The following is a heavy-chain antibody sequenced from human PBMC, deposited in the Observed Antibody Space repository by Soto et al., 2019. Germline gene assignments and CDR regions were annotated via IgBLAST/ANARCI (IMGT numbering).Heavy chain of an antibody. CDR2: MNPNSGNT. CDR1: GYTFTSYD. CDR3: ATLAAAGNGRMIDY. Sequence: QVQLVQSGAEVKKPGASVKVSCKASGYTFTSYDINWVRQATGQELEWMGWMNPNSGNTGYAQKCQGRVTMTRNTSISTAYMELSSLRSEDTAVYYCATLAAAGNGRMIDYWGQGTLVAVSS. V-gene: IGHV1-8*01. J-gene: IGHJ4*02. D-gene: IGHD6-13*01.